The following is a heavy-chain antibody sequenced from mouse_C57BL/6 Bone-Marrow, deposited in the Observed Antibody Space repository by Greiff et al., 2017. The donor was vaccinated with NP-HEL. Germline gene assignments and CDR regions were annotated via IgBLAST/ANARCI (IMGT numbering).Heavy chain of an antibody. V-gene: IGHV5-6*01. Sequence: EVNLVESGGDLVKPGGSLKLSCAASGFTFSSYGMSWVRQTPDKRLEWVATISSGGSYTYYPDSVKGRFTISRDNAKNTLYLQMSSLKSEDTAMYYCARMLRGFAYWGQGTLVTVSA. D-gene: IGHD1-1*01. J-gene: IGHJ3*01. CDR2: ISSGGSYT. CDR1: GFTFSSYG. CDR3: ARMLRGFAY.